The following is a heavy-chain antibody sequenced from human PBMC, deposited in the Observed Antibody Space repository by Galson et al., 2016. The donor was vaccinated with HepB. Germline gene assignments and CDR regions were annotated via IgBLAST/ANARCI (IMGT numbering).Heavy chain of an antibody. Sequence: ETLSLTCTVSGYSITSGYFWGWIRQPPGKGLEWIGSMYHSGTTYYNPSLKSRVTISVDTSKNQIPLKLNSVTATDTAVYYCVRLWFAERTFEYWGQGTLVTVPS. CDR2: MYHSGTT. V-gene: IGHV4-38-2*02. CDR3: VRLWFAERTFEY. J-gene: IGHJ4*02. D-gene: IGHD3-10*01. CDR1: GYSITSGYF.